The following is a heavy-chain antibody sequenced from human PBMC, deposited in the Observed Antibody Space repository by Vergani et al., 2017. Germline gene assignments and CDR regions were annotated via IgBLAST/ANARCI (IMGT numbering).Heavy chain of an antibody. CDR1: GFTFSSYA. CDR3: AKAPTVMVYAMYDY. CDR2: ISGSGGST. V-gene: IGHV3-23*01. D-gene: IGHD2-8*01. J-gene: IGHJ4*02. Sequence: EVQLLESGGGLVQPGGSLRLSCAASGFTFSSYAMSWVRRAPGKGLEWVSAISGSGGSTYYADSVKGRFTISRDNSKNTLYLQMNSLRAEDTAVYYCAKAPTVMVYAMYDYWGQGTLVTVSS.